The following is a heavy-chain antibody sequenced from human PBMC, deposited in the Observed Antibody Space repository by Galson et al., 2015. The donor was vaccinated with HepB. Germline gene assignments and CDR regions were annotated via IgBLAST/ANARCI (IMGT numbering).Heavy chain of an antibody. V-gene: IGHV3-43D*03. CDR2: ISWDGGST. Sequence: SLRLPCAASGFTFDDYAMHWVRQAPGKGLEWVSLISWDGGSTYYADSVKGRFTISRDNSKNSLYLQMNSLRAEGTALYYCAKDLAVGAAAGPDYWGQGTLVTVSS. J-gene: IGHJ4*02. CDR1: GFTFDDYA. CDR3: AKDLAVGAAAGPDY. D-gene: IGHD6-13*01.